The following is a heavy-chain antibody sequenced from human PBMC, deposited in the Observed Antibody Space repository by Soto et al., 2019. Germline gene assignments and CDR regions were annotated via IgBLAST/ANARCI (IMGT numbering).Heavy chain of an antibody. CDR3: GRRGRDDQPFDY. D-gene: IGHD1-26*01. CDR2: IYYSGNT. J-gene: IGHJ4*02. CDR1: GGSISSSSYY. V-gene: IGHV4-39*01. Sequence: QLQLQESGPGLVKPSETLSLTCTVSGGSISSSSYYWGWIRQPPGKGLEWIGNIYYSGNTYYNPSLKSRVTISVDTSKNQFSLKLSSVTAADTAVYYWGRRGRDDQPFDYWGQGTLVTVSS.